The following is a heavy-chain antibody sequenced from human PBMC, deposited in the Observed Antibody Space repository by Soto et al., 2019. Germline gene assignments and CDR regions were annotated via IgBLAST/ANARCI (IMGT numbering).Heavy chain of an antibody. Sequence: KPSETLSLTCTVSGGSISSGGYYWSWIRQHPGKGLEWIGYIYYSGSTYYNPSLKSRVTISVDTSKNQFSLKLSSVTAADTAAYYCARAGGLRLGELSLLAVIDPWGQGTLVTVSS. J-gene: IGHJ5*02. D-gene: IGHD3-16*02. CDR3: ARAGGLRLGELSLLAVIDP. CDR2: IYYSGST. V-gene: IGHV4-31*03. CDR1: GGSISSGGYY.